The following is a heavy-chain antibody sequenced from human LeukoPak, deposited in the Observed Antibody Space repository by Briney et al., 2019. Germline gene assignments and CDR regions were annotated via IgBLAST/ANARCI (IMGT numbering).Heavy chain of an antibody. CDR1: GDSVSSNDAA. J-gene: IGHJ4*02. Sequence: SQTLSLTCAISGDSVSSNDAAWDWIRQSPSRGLEWLGRTFYRSKWYYDSAVSVKSRITINPDTSKNQFSLQLNSVTPEDTAVYYCARENTLVRGTRNPFDYWGRGTLVTVSS. CDR3: ARENTLVRGTRNPFDY. D-gene: IGHD3-10*01. V-gene: IGHV6-1*01. CDR2: TFYRSKWYY.